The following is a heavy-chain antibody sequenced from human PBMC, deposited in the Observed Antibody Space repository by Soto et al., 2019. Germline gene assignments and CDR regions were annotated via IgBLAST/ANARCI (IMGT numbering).Heavy chain of an antibody. J-gene: IGHJ3*02. Sequence: QVQLVESGGGVVQPGRSLRLSCAASGFTFSNYAMHWVRQAPGKGLEWVAVISYDGSNKYYADSVKGRFTISRDNSKNTLYLQMSSLRAGDTAVYYCARDPGDDYITLGDAFDIWGQGTMVTVSS. V-gene: IGHV3-30*04. CDR2: ISYDGSNK. D-gene: IGHD4-4*01. CDR3: ARDPGDDYITLGDAFDI. CDR1: GFTFSNYA.